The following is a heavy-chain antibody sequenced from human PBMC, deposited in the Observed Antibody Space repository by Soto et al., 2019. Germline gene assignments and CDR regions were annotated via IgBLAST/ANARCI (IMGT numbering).Heavy chain of an antibody. Sequence: SETLSLTCNVSCASISSDDYYWTWIRQPPGKGLEWIGYIYHTGRTSYNPALRSRLTISIDRSKNQFSLTLSSVSAADTALYYCARDQSSSPDFFDYWGQGTLVTVSS. J-gene: IGHJ4*02. D-gene: IGHD6-6*01. CDR1: CASISSDDYY. V-gene: IGHV4-30-4*01. CDR2: IYHTGRT. CDR3: ARDQSSSPDFFDY.